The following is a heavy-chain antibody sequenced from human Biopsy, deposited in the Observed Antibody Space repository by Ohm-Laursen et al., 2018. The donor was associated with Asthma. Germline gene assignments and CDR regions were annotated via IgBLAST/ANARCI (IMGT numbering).Heavy chain of an antibody. V-gene: IGHV4-39*01. D-gene: IGHD4-23*01. CDR1: GISISGYY. Sequence: GTLSLTCVVSGISISGYYWGWIRQPPGKGLEWIGSIHYSGSTYFNPSLKSRVTIFVDTSKNQFSLKVDSVTAADTAVYYCARLTGNFRIDYWGQGTLVTVSS. CDR2: IHYSGST. CDR3: ARLTGNFRIDY. J-gene: IGHJ4*02.